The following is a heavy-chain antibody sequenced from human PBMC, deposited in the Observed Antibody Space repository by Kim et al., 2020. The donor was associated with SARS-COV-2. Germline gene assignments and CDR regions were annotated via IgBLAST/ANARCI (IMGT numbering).Heavy chain of an antibody. Sequence: SNPSLKGRVTMSLDTSKGQFSLNLTSVTAADTAVYYCARSTLFWFAEPDPWGPGALVIVSS. D-gene: IGHD3-10*01. V-gene: IGHV4-34*01. J-gene: IGHJ5*02. CDR3: ARSTLFWFAEPDP.